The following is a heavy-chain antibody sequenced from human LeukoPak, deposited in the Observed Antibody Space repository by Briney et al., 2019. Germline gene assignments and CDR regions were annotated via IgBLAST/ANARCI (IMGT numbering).Heavy chain of an antibody. CDR1: GGSISSSSYY. CDR3: ARLSPIYDFWSGYPDY. V-gene: IGHV4-39*01. CDR2: IYYSGST. J-gene: IGHJ4*02. Sequence: PSETLSLTCTVSGGSISSSSYYWGWIRQPPGKGLEWIGSIYYSGSTYYNPSLKSRVTISVDTSKNQFSLKLSSVTAADTAVYYCARLSPIYDFWSGYPDYWGQGTLVTVSS. D-gene: IGHD3-3*01.